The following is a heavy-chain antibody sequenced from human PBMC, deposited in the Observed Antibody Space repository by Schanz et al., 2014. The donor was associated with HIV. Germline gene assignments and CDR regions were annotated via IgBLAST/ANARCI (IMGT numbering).Heavy chain of an antibody. CDR2: ISHSGTT. Sequence: QVQLRQSGAGLLKPSETLSLTCDVYGGSFSGYYWSWVRQSPGKGLEWIGEISHSGTTNYNPSLRSRVSSSVDTSKNKFSGKEKSMTAADTAVYYCARGGILLPRGVSNWFDPWGQGTLVIVSS. D-gene: IGHD3-10*01. J-gene: IGHJ5*02. CDR1: GGSFSGYY. V-gene: IGHV4-34*01. CDR3: ARGGILLPRGVSNWFDP.